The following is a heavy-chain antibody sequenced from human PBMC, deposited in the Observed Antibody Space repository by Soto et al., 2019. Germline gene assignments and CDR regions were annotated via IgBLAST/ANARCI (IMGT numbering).Heavy chain of an antibody. CDR1: GFTFSSYD. CDR2: ISYDGSNK. D-gene: IGHD6-13*01. Sequence: PGGSLRLSCAASGFTFSSYDMHWVRQAPGKGLEWVAVISYDGSNKYYADSVKGRFTISRDNSKSTLYLQMNSLRGDDTAVYYCAKGAQYSSSWYRSFYFDYWGQGTLVTV. V-gene: IGHV3-30*18. J-gene: IGHJ4*02. CDR3: AKGAQYSSSWYRSFYFDY.